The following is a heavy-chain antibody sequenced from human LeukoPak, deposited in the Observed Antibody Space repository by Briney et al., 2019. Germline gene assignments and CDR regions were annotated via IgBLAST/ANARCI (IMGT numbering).Heavy chain of an antibody. J-gene: IGHJ4*02. D-gene: IGHD3-16*02. CDR2: ISSSSTI. V-gene: IGHV3-48*02. CDR1: GFTFSSYS. CDR3: ASDYVWGSYRYPFFDY. Sequence: PGGSLRLSCAASGFTFSSYSMNWVRQAPGKGLEWVSYISSSSTIYYADSVRGRFTISRDNAKNSLYLQMNSLRDEDTAVYYCASDYVWGSYRYPFFDYWGQGTLVTVSS.